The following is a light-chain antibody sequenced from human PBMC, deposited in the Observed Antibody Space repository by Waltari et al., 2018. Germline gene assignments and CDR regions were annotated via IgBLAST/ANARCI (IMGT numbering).Light chain of an antibody. CDR3: MIWPTDALGV. V-gene: IGLV5-37*01. J-gene: IGLJ3*02. Sequence: QPVLPQPPSSSASPGASASIACTLPRASQSSSNNINWYQQKPGSPARYLLYDYLDSDKGQGSGVPSLFSGSKYASANTGLLLISGRRSGDEADYYCMIWPTDALGVFGGGTKLTVL. CDR2: DYLDSDK. CDR1: RASQSSSNN.